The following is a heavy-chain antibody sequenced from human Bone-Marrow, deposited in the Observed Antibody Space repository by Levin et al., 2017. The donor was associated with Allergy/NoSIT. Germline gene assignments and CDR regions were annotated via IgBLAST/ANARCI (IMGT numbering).Heavy chain of an antibody. CDR3: AKRISSGYAYYYYGMDV. Sequence: GGSLRLSCAASGFTFSSYAMSWVRQAPGKGLEWVSAISGSGGSTYYADSVKGRFTISRDNSKNTLYLQMNSLRAEDTAVYYCAKRISSGYAYYYYGMDVWGQGTTVTVSS. V-gene: IGHV3-23*01. D-gene: IGHD3-22*01. J-gene: IGHJ6*02. CDR1: GFTFSSYA. CDR2: ISGSGGST.